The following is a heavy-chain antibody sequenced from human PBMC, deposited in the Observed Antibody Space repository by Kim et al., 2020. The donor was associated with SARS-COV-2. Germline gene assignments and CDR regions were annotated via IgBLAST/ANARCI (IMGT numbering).Heavy chain of an antibody. CDR1: GFTFSNAW. Sequence: GGSLGLSCAASGFTFSNAWMSWVRQAPGKGLEWVGRIKSKTDGGTTDYAAPVKGRFTISRDDSKNTLYLQMNSLKTEDTAVYYCTTDDEHYYDSSGYYGAGAFDIWGQGTMVTVSS. V-gene: IGHV3-15*01. CDR3: TTDDEHYYDSSGYYGAGAFDI. CDR2: IKSKTDGGTT. J-gene: IGHJ3*02. D-gene: IGHD3-22*01.